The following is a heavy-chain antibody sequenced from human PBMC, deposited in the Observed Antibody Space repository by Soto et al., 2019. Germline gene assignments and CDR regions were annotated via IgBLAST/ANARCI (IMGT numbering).Heavy chain of an antibody. CDR1: GGSISSSSYY. J-gene: IGHJ4*02. D-gene: IGHD7-27*01. CDR2: IYYSGST. Sequence: SETLSLTCTVSGGSISSSSYYWGWIRQPPGKGLEWIGSIYYSGSTYYNPSLKSRVTISVDTSKNQFSLKLSSVTAADTAVYYCARLGELGIGDYWGQGTLVTVSS. CDR3: ARLGELGIGDY. V-gene: IGHV4-39*01.